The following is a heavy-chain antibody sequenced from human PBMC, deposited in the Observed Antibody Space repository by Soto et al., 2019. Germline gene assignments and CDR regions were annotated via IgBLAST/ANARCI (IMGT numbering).Heavy chain of an antibody. CDR1: GYTFTRYG. J-gene: IGHJ5*02. CDR2: ISAYNGNT. CDR3: AAFGAIPMVRTHNWSDT. V-gene: IGHV1-18*01. D-gene: IGHD3-10*01. Sequence: ASVKVSWKASGYTFTRYGISWGRQAPGQGLEGMGWISAYNGNTNYAQKLQGRVTMTTDTSTSTAYMELRSLRSDDTAVYYCAAFGAIPMVRTHNWSDTWGEGPRVTVS.